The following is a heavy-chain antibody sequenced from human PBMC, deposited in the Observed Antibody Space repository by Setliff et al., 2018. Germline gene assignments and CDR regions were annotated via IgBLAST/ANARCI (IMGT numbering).Heavy chain of an antibody. CDR3: VKDKSGARRFSGFVFDI. V-gene: IGHV3-43*01. CDR2: ITWDGYS. CDR1: GFTLQEYT. D-gene: IGHD3-22*01. Sequence: PGESLKISCAASGFTLQEYTMHWVRQAPGKGLEWVSLITWDGYSYYAESMNGRFTISRDNSENSLFLQMDGLTTEDTALYHCVKDKSGARRFSGFVFDIWGQGTQVTVPQ. J-gene: IGHJ4*02.